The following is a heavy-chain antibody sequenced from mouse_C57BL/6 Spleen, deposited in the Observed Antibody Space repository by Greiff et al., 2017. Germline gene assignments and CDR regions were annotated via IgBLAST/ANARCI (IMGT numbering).Heavy chain of an antibody. Sequence: EVQLQQSGPELVKPGASVKISCKASGYSFTGYYMHWVKQSSEKSLEWIGEINPSTGGTSYNQKFKGKATLTVDKSSSTAYMQLKSLTSEDSAVYYCASHLTGGGYWGQGTTLTVSS. CDR3: ASHLTGGGY. J-gene: IGHJ2*01. D-gene: IGHD4-1*01. V-gene: IGHV1-43*01. CDR1: GYSFTGYY. CDR2: INPSTGGT.